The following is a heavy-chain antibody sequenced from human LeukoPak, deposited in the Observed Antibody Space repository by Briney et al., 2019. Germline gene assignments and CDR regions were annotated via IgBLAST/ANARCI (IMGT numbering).Heavy chain of an antibody. D-gene: IGHD3-22*01. V-gene: IGHV4-34*01. J-gene: IGHJ4*02. CDR3: ARRPRYYYDSSGYPFDY. CDR2: INQSGST. CDR1: GGHLSCYY. Sequence: KLSETLSLTFGVYGGHLSCYYWRWIRQPPARGLEWIGEINQSGSTNYHPSLKSPVTISVGTSKNEFSLKLSSVTAVDTAVYYCARRPRYYYDSSGYPFDYWGQGTLVTVSS.